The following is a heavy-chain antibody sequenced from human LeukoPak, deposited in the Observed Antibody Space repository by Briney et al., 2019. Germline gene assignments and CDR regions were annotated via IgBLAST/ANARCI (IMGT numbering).Heavy chain of an antibody. CDR2: ISWNSGSI. D-gene: IGHD3-10*01. J-gene: IGHJ4*02. Sequence: PGGSLRLSCAASGFTFDDYAMHWVRQAPGKGLEWVSGISWNSGSIGYADSVKGRFTISRDNAKNSLYLQMNSLRAEDTAVYYCAIGRHYYGSGSYPEGYWGQGTLVTVSS. CDR3: AIGRHYYGSGSYPEGY. CDR1: GFTFDDYA. V-gene: IGHV3-9*01.